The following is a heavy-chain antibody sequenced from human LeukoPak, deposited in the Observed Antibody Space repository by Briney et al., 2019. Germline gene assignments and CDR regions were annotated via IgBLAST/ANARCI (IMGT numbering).Heavy chain of an antibody. Sequence: ASVTVSCKASGYTFTSYGISWVRQAPGQGLAGMGWISAYNGNTNYAKKLQGRDTITTDTCTSTAYMELRSLRSDDTAVYYCARDLYDFWSGPPAYWGQGTLVTVSS. CDR1: GYTFTSYG. D-gene: IGHD3-3*01. CDR3: ARDLYDFWSGPPAY. J-gene: IGHJ4*02. V-gene: IGHV1-18*01. CDR2: ISAYNGNT.